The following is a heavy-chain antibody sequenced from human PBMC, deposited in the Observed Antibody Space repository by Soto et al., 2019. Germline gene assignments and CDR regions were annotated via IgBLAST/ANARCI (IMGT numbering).Heavy chain of an antibody. CDR1: GVSLSNHC. V-gene: IGHV4-59*11. CDR2: IFYTGMS. Sequence: SETLSLTCTVSGVSLSNHCWSWSLQSPWRGLEWIGYIFYTGMSIYNPSLKSRVTMSVDTSKNQFSLSLRSVTAADTAVYYCARESTSGWANGGLYEFWGLGTVVTVSS. D-gene: IGHD6-19*01. CDR3: ARESTSGWANGGLYEF. J-gene: IGHJ4*02.